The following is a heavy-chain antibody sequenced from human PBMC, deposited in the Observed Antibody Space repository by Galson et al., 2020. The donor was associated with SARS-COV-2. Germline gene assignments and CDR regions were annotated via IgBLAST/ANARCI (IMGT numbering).Heavy chain of an antibody. CDR3: TTDRYYDYVWGSYRFVDY. J-gene: IGHJ4*02. CDR1: GFTFSNAW. V-gene: IGHV3-15*01. Sequence: GGSLRLSCAASGFTFSNAWMSWVRQAPGKGLEWVGRIKSKTDGGTKDYAAPVKGRFTIARDDSKNTLYLQMNSLKTEDTAVYYCTTDRYYDYVWGSYRFVDYWGQGTLVTVSS. D-gene: IGHD3-16*02. CDR2: IKSKTDGGTK.